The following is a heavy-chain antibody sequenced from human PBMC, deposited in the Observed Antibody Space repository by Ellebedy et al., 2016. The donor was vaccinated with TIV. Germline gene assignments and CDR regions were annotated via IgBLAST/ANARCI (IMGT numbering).Heavy chain of an antibody. CDR2: INPSGGST. J-gene: IGHJ4*02. V-gene: IGHV1-46*01. CDR1: GYTFTSYY. Sequence: AASVKVSCKASGYTFTSYYMHWVRQAPGQGLEWMGIINPSGGSTSYAQKFQGRVTMTRDTSTSTVYMELSSLRSEDTAVYYCARVRLEGYCSGGSCYHFDYWGQGTLVTVSS. D-gene: IGHD2-15*01. CDR3: ARVRLEGYCSGGSCYHFDY.